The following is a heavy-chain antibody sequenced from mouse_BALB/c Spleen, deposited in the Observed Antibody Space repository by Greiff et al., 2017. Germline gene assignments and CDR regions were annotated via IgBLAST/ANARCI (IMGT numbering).Heavy chain of an antibody. J-gene: IGHJ4*01. Sequence: EVKLMESGGGLVKPGGSLKLSCAASGFTFSSYAMSWVRQSPEKRLEWVAEISSGGSYTYYPDTVTGRFTISRDNAKNTLYLEMSSLRSEDTAMYYCARGGYRYDGAMDYWGQGTSVTVSS. CDR2: ISSGGSYT. CDR3: ARGGYRYDGAMDY. CDR1: GFTFSSYA. V-gene: IGHV5-9-4*01. D-gene: IGHD2-14*01.